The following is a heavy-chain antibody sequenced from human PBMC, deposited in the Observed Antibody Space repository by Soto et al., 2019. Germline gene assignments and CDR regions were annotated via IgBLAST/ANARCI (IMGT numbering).Heavy chain of an antibody. CDR3: ARQIYDSDTGPNFQYYFDS. D-gene: IGHD3-22*01. V-gene: IGHV5-10-1*01. CDR1: GYTFAGYW. Sequence: GDPLKISFKGSGYTFAGYWITWVRQKPDKGLEWMGRIDPSDSQTYYSASFRGHVTISVTKSITTVFLQWSSLRASDTAMYYCARQIYDSDTGPNFQYYFDSWGQGTPVTVSS. CDR2: IDPSDSQT. J-gene: IGHJ4*02.